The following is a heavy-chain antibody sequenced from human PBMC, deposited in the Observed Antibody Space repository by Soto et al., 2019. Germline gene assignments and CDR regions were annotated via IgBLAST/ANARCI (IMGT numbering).Heavy chain of an antibody. J-gene: IGHJ6*02. CDR2: ISTHNGDT. D-gene: IGHD3-9*01. CDR1: GYTFTSYG. V-gene: IGHV1-18*01. Sequence: ASVKVSCKISGYTFTSYGISCVRQAPGQVLEWMGWISTHNGDTNFAQKFQGRVTLTTDTSTNTAYMDLRSLTSDDTAVYYCARGYDILTGLAYYYGMDVWGQGTTVTVSS. CDR3: ARGYDILTGLAYYYGMDV.